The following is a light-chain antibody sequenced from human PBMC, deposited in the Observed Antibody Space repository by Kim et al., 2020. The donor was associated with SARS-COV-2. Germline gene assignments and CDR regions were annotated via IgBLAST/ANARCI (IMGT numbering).Light chain of an antibody. CDR2: EVS. Sequence: DLVMTQTPLSLPVTPGQQASMSCRSAQSLLHADGRTYLHWYVQKPGQPPHLLIYEVSKRFSGVSDRLSGSGSGTDFTLKISRVEADDVGVYYCMQSIQLPYTFGRGTKLEI. CDR1: QSLLHADGRTY. CDR3: MQSIQLPYT. V-gene: IGKV2D-29*01. J-gene: IGKJ2*01.